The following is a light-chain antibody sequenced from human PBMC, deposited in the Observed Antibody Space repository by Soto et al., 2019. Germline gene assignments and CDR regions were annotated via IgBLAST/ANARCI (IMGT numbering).Light chain of an antibody. V-gene: IGKV2-30*01. CDR1: QSLVSSNGNTY. CDR2: KVS. J-gene: IGKJ2*01. Sequence: DVVMTQSPLSLPVTLGQPASISCRSSQSLVSSNGNTYLNWFQQRPGQSPRRLVYKVSNRDSGVPDRFSGSGSGTDFTLNIRRVEAEDVGVYYCMQGGHWPTFGQGTKLEIK. CDR3: MQGGHWPT.